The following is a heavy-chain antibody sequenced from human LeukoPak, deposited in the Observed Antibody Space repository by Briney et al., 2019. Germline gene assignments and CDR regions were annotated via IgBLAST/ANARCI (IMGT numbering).Heavy chain of an antibody. V-gene: IGHV3-48*01. Sequence: GGSLRLSCAASGFTFSSYSMNWVRQAPGKGLEWVSDISSSSSTIYYADSVKGRFTISRDNAKNSLYLQMNSLRAEDTAVYYCARDSITILGVANPFDYWGQGTLVTVSS. CDR3: ARDSITILGVANPFDY. CDR1: GFTFSSYS. D-gene: IGHD3-3*01. J-gene: IGHJ4*02. CDR2: ISSSSSTI.